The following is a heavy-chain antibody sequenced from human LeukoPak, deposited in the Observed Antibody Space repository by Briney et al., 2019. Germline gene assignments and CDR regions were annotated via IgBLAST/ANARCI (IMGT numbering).Heavy chain of an antibody. J-gene: IGHJ6*02. CDR1: GYTFTSYG. D-gene: IGHD2-2*01. CDR2: ISAYNGNT. V-gene: IGHV1-18*01. CDR3: ATSGIGPAAGYYYYGMDV. Sequence: RASVKVSCKASGYTFTSYGISWVRQAPGQGLEWMGWISAYNGNTNYAQKLQGRVTMTTDSSTSTAYMELGSLRSDDTAVYYCATSGIGPAAGYYYYGMDVWGQGTTVTVSS.